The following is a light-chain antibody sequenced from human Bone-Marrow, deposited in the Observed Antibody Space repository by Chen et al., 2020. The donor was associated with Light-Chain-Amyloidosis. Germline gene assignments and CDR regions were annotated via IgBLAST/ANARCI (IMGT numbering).Light chain of an antibody. V-gene: IGKV1-39*01. CDR3: QQSFSTPPT. CDR1: QSISTF. Sequence: DIQMAQSPSSLSASVGDRVTLTCRASQSISTFLNWYQQKPGKGPNLLIYATSRLQSGVPSRFTGSRSGTDFTLTISSLQPEDFATYYCQQSFSTPPTFGGGTKVEI. CDR2: ATS. J-gene: IGKJ4*01.